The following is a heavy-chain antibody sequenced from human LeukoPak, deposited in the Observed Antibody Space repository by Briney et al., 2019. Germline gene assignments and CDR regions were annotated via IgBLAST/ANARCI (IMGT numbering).Heavy chain of an antibody. D-gene: IGHD3-22*01. CDR1: GFTFSSYA. CDR3: ARESVAPSKYYYDSSGYYLDY. V-gene: IGHV3-30*14. Sequence: GRSLRLSCAASGFTFSSYAVHWVRQAPGKGLEWVAVIAYDGSNKYHADSVKGRFTISRDNSKNTLYLQMNSLRAEDTAVYYCARESVAPSKYYYDSSGYYLDYWGQGTLVTVSS. CDR2: IAYDGSNK. J-gene: IGHJ4*02.